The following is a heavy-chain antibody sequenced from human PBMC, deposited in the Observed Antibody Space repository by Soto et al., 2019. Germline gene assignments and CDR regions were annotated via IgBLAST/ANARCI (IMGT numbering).Heavy chain of an antibody. Sequence: WGSLRLSFAASRFTFSSYGVHWVLRTPFKGLEWVAVISYDGSNKYYADSVKGRFTISRDNSKNTLYLQMNSLRAEDTAVYYCAKVTLEWLPYYYYMEVWGKGTTVTVSS. CDR2: ISYDGSNK. CDR1: RFTFSSYG. CDR3: AKVTLEWLPYYYYMEV. J-gene: IGHJ6*03. V-gene: IGHV3-30*18. D-gene: IGHD3-3*01.